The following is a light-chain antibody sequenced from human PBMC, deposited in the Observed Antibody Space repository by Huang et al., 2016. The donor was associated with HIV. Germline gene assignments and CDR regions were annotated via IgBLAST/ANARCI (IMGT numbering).Light chain of an antibody. CDR2: AAS. CDR3: QQYHSTPYT. Sequence: DIQMTQSPSSLSASVRNRVTITCRASQAIAKSLAWYQQKPGKAPKLLLYAASRLESGGPSRFRGSGSGTDYTLTISSLQPEDFATYYCQQYHSTPYTFGQGTKPEIK. J-gene: IGKJ2*01. CDR1: QAIAKS. V-gene: IGKV1-NL1*01.